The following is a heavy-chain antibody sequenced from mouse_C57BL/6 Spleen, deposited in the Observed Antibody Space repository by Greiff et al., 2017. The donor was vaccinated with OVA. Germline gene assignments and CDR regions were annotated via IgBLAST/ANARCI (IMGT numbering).Heavy chain of an antibody. Sequence: VQLQQSGPELVKPGASVKISCKASGYSFTGYYMNWVKQSPEKSLEWIGEINPSTGGTTYNQKFKAKATLTVAKSSSTAYMQLKSLTSEDSAVYYCARSGKKGCDYWGQGTTLTVSS. CDR1: GYSFTGYY. CDR2: INPSTGGT. J-gene: IGHJ2*01. CDR3: ARSGKKGCDY. D-gene: IGHD3-3*01. V-gene: IGHV1-42*01.